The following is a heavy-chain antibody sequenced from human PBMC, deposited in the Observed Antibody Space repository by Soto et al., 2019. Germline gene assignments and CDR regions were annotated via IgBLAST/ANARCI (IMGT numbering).Heavy chain of an antibody. CDR1: GYTFTGYY. V-gene: IGHV1-2*04. CDR2: INPNSGGT. CDR3: AREGYYDSSFDY. J-gene: IGHJ4*02. Sequence: AAVKVSCKASGYTFTGYYMHWVRQAPGQGLEWMGWINPNSGGTNYAQKFQGWVTMTRDTSISTAYMELSRLRSYDTAVYYCAREGYYDSSFDYWGQGTLVTVSS. D-gene: IGHD3-22*01.